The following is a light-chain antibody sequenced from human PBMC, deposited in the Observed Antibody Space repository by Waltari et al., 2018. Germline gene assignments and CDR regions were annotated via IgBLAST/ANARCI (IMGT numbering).Light chain of an antibody. CDR2: CAS. CDR1: VLSRSKNTNF. Sequence: VLSRSKNTNFLGWYQQKPGPPVTLLIYCASTRDSGVPDRFSGRGSGTDFTLTICSLQAEDVAVYYCQQCYTFPYTFGQGTKLEIK. J-gene: IGKJ2*01. V-gene: IGKV4-1*01. CDR3: QQCYTFPYT.